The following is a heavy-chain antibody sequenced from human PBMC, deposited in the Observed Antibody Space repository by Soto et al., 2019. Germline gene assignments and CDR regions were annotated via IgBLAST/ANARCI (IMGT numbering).Heavy chain of an antibody. D-gene: IGHD2-2*01. J-gene: IGHJ3*02. V-gene: IGHV3-48*03. CDR1: GFTFSSYE. CDR2: ISSSGSTI. CDR3: ARGYCSSTSCYDAFDI. Sequence: PGGSLRLSCAASGFTFSSYEMNWVRQAPGKGLDWVSYISSSGSTIYYADSVKGRFTISRDNAKNSLYLQMNSLRAEDTAVYYCARGYCSSTSCYDAFDIWGQGTMVTVSS.